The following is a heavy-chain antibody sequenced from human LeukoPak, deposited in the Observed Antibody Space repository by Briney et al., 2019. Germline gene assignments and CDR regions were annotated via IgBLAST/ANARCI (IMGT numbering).Heavy chain of an antibody. CDR1: GFTFSSYA. CDR3: AKASYQLPTHVYENYYYMDV. CDR2: ISGSGGST. Sequence: GGSLRLSCAASGFTFSSYAMSWVRQAPGKGLEWVSAISGSGGSTYYADSVKGRFSISRDNSKNTLYLQMNSLRAEDTAVYYCAKASYQLPTHVYENYYYMDVWGKGTTVTVSS. V-gene: IGHV3-23*01. J-gene: IGHJ6*03. D-gene: IGHD2-2*01.